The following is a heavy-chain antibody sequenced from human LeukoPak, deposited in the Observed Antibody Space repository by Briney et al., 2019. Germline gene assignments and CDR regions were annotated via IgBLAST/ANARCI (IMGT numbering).Heavy chain of an antibody. V-gene: IGHV3-23*01. CDR1: GFRFSDCT. CDR3: GKEGGA. J-gene: IGHJ5*02. D-gene: IGHD3-16*01. Sequence: AGGSLRLSCAASGFRFSDCTMTWVRQAPGKGPEWVSAIGGRGGSTYYADSLGGRFTISRDNSKDMVYLQMNSLKVEDTATYYCGKEGGAWGQGTKVTVSS. CDR2: IGGRGGST.